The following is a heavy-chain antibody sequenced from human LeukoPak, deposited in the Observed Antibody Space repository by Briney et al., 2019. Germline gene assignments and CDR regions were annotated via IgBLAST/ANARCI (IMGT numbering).Heavy chain of an antibody. Sequence: RSGGSLRLSCAASGFTFSSYAMHWVRQAPGKGLEWVAVISYDGSNKYYADSVKGRFTISRDNSKNTLYLQMNSLRAEDTAVYYCARDLSRVGVATYYYYYMDVWGKGTTVTVSS. CDR1: GFTFSSYA. D-gene: IGHD3-3*01. CDR3: ARDLSRVGVATYYYYYMDV. CDR2: ISYDGSNK. V-gene: IGHV3-30*04. J-gene: IGHJ6*03.